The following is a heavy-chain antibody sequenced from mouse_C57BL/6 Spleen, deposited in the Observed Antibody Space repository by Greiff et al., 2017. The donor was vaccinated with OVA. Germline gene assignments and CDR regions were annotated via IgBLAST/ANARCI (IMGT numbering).Heavy chain of an antibody. CDR1: GYTFTSYW. V-gene: IGHV1-69*01. CDR2: IDPSDSYT. D-gene: IGHD4-1*01. CDR3: ARKGLGREGFDY. J-gene: IGHJ2*01. Sequence: QVQLQQPGAELVMPGASVKLSCKASGYTFTSYWMHWVKQRPGQGLEWIGEIDPSDSYTNYNQKFKGKSTLTVDKSSSTAYMQLSSLTYEDSAVYYCARKGLGREGFDYWGQGTTLTVSS.